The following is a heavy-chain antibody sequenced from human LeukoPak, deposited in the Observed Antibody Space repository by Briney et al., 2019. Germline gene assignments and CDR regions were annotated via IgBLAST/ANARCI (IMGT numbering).Heavy chain of an antibody. Sequence: GGSLRLSCAASGCTFDDYAMHWVRQAPGKGLEWVSGISWNSGSIGYADSVKGRFIISRDNAKNSLYLQMNSLRAEDMALYYCAKDARVPSWYPTRDYWYFDLWGRGTLVTVSS. V-gene: IGHV3-9*03. CDR2: ISWNSGSI. J-gene: IGHJ2*01. D-gene: IGHD6-13*01. CDR1: GCTFDDYA. CDR3: AKDARVPSWYPTRDYWYFDL.